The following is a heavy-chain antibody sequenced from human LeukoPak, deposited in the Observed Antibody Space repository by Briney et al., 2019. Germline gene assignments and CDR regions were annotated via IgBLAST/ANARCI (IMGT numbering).Heavy chain of an antibody. CDR3: ATAGYGGYEPYGY. V-gene: IGHV3-23*01. D-gene: IGHD4-23*01. J-gene: IGHJ4*02. CDR1: GFTFSSYA. CDR2: ISGSGGST. Sequence: GGSLRLSCAASGFTFSSYAMSWVRQAPGKGLEWVSAISGSGGSTYYADSVKGRFTISRDNSKNTLYLQMNSLKTEDTAVYYCATAGYGGYEPYGYWGQGTLVTVSS.